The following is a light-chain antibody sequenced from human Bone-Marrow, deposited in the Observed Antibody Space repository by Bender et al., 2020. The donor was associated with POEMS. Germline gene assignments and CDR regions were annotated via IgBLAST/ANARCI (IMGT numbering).Light chain of an antibody. Sequence: QSVLTQPPSASGTPGQRVTISCSGSNSNIGTNAVNWYQQFPGTAPKLLIYRDNQRPSGVPDRFYAFKSGTSASLAISGRQSEDEADYYCGAGDAGLSGGVFGGGTKLTVL. CDR2: RDN. V-gene: IGLV1-44*01. CDR1: NSNIGTNA. CDR3: GAGDAGLSGGV. J-gene: IGLJ3*02.